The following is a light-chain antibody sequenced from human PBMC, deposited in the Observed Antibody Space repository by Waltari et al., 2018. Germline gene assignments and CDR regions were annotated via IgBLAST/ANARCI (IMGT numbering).Light chain of an antibody. V-gene: IGKV1-39*01. CDR3: QQSYITPLT. J-gene: IGKJ4*01. CDR2: AAS. Sequence: DIQMTQSPSSLSASVGDRVTITCRASRSISSYVNWYQQKPGKAPKLLIYAASSLQSGVPSRFSGSESGTDFTLTISTLQPEDFATYYCQQSYITPLTFGGGTK. CDR1: RSISSY.